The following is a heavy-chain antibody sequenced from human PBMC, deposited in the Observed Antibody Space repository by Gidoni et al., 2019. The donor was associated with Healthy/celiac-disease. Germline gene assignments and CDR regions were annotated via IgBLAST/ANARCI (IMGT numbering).Heavy chain of an antibody. CDR2: IYHSGST. CDR3: ARALRGDWFDP. J-gene: IGHJ5*02. Sequence: LQLQESGSGLVTPSQTLSLTCAVSGGSISSGGYSWSWIRQPPGKGLEWIGYIYHSGSTYYNPSLKSRVTISVDRSKNQFSLKLSSVTAADTAVYYCARALRGDWFDPWGQGTLVTVSS. V-gene: IGHV4-30-2*01. CDR1: GGSISSGGYS. D-gene: IGHD3-16*01.